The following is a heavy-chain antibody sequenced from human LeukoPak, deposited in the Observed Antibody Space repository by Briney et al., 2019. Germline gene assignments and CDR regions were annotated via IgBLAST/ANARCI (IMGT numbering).Heavy chain of an antibody. CDR3: ARDLYSYYDSLTGYPDAFDI. Sequence: ASVKVSCKASGYTYTSYGIRWVRPAPGQGLEWMGWISAYNGNTNYAQKLQGRVTTTTDTSTSTAYMELRSLRSDDTAVYYCARDLYSYYDSLTGYPDAFDIWGQGTMVTVSS. CDR1: GYTYTSYG. J-gene: IGHJ3*02. D-gene: IGHD3-9*01. V-gene: IGHV1-18*04. CDR2: ISAYNGNT.